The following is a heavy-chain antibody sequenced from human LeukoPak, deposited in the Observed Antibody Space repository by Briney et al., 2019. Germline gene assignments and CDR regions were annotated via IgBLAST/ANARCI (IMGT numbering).Heavy chain of an antibody. D-gene: IGHD1-26*01. CDR2: IYSDGNT. V-gene: IGHV3-53*01. Sequence: PGGSLRLACAASGFTVSNNRLSWVLQAPGMGLEWVSTIYSDGNTYYPDSVKGRFTISRDGSKNTLYLQLNSLRTEDTAIYYCVRGREGSNSEHWGQGTLVTVSS. J-gene: IGHJ1*01. CDR1: GFTVSNNR. CDR3: VRGREGSNSEH.